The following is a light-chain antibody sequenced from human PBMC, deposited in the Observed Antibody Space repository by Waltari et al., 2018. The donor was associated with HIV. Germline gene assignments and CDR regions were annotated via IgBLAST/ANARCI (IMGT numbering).Light chain of an antibody. CDR1: ETLRRENGFKY. V-gene: IGKV2-28*01. CDR3: MQTLRTPWT. Sequence: MTQSPRSLPVRLGAPPSISWVSTETLRRENGFKYLDCYLQRPARAPQLLAQLATSRTFGVPTRFGGRAADTNFTLTISRVETADGGLYCCMQTLRTPWTFGQGTRV. J-gene: IGKJ1*01. CDR2: LAT.